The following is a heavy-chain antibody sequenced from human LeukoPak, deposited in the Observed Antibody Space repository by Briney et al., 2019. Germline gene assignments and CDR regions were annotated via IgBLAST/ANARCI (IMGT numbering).Heavy chain of an antibody. Sequence: PGGSLRLSCAASGFTLSSYSMNWVRQAPGKGLEWVSSISSSSSYIYYADSVKGRFTISRDNAKNSLYLQMNSLRAEDTAVYYCARDEEGYCSGGSCFPGYNWFDPWGQGTLVTVSS. CDR2: ISSSSSYI. CDR3: ARDEEGYCSGGSCFPGYNWFDP. V-gene: IGHV3-21*01. J-gene: IGHJ5*02. CDR1: GFTLSSYS. D-gene: IGHD2-15*01.